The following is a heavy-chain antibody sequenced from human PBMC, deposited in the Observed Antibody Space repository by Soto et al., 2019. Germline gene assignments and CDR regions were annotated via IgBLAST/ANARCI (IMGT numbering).Heavy chain of an antibody. Sequence: SGGSLRLSCTASGFTFSDYAISWVRQPPWKGLEWVSVISAGGCTYYADSVKGRFTVSRANSKNTLYLQMNSLRAEDTAVYYCANVPIWCSSTSCYTEGFDYWGQRTLVTVCS. D-gene: IGHD2-2*02. CDR3: ANVPIWCSSTSCYTEGFDY. J-gene: IGHJ4*02. CDR1: GFTFSDYA. CDR2: ISAGGCT. V-gene: IGHV3-23*01.